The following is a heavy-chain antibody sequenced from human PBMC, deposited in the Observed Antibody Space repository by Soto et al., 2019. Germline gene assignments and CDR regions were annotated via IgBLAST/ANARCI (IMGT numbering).Heavy chain of an antibody. CDR2: IKCDGSEK. Sequence: GGSLRLSCAASGFTFSSSWMHWVCQAPEKGQEWVADIKCDGSEKYYVDSVKGRLTISRDNAKNSLYLQVNSLRAEDMTVYYCVSGVHLKGYCSSTSCYCYGMDVWGQGTTVTVSS. J-gene: IGHJ6*02. V-gene: IGHV3-7*03. D-gene: IGHD2-2*01. CDR1: GFTFSSSW. CDR3: VSGVHLKGYCSSTSCYCYGMDV.